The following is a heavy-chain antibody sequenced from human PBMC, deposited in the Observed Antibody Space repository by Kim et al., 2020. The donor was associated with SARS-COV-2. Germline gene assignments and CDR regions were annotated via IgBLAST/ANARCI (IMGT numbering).Heavy chain of an antibody. J-gene: IGHJ4*02. V-gene: IGHV3-11*01. CDR1: GFTFSDYY. CDR2: ISSSGSTI. D-gene: IGHD3-16*02. CDR3: ARAPRIMITFGGVIATKTPYYLDD. Sequence: GGSLRLSCAASGFTFSDYYMSWIRQAPGKGLEWVSYISSSGSTIYYADSVKGRFTISRDNAKNSLYLQMNSLRAEDTAVYYCARAPRIMITFGGVIATKTPYYLDDWGQGTLVTVSS.